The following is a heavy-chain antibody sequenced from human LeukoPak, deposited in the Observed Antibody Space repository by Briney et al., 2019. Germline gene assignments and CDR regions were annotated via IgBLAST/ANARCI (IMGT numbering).Heavy chain of an antibody. V-gene: IGHV4-59*08. CDR1: GGSISSYY. Sequence: SETLSLTCTVSGGSISSYYWSWIRQPPGKGLEWIGHIYYSGTTNYNPSLKSRVTISVDTSKNQFSLKLSSVTAADTAVYYCARRGCGTYFLDYWGQGTLVTVSS. CDR2: IYYSGTT. J-gene: IGHJ4*02. CDR3: ARRGCGTYFLDY. D-gene: IGHD1-26*01.